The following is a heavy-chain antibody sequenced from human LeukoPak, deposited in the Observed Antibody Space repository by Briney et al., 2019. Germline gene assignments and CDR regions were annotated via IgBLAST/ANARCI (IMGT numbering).Heavy chain of an antibody. CDR1: GGTFSSYA. Sequence: SVKVSCKASGGTFSSYAISWVRQAPGQGLEWMGRIIPIFGTANYAQKFQGRVTITTDESTSTAYMELSSLRSEDTAVYYCAKDDITENAFDIWGQGTMVTVSS. V-gene: IGHV1-69*05. J-gene: IGHJ3*02. CDR2: IIPIFGTA. D-gene: IGHD2-15*01. CDR3: AKDDITENAFDI.